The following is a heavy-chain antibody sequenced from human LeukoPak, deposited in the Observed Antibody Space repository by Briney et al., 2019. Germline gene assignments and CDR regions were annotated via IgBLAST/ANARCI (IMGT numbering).Heavy chain of an antibody. V-gene: IGHV1-69*05. CDR3: ASGYDFWSGLDY. CDR2: IIPIFGTA. D-gene: IGHD3-3*01. J-gene: IGHJ4*02. Sequence: SVKVSCKASGGTFSSYAISWVRQAPGQGLEWMGGIIPIFGTANYAQKFQGRVTITTDESTSAAYMELSSLRSEDTAVYYCASGYDFWSGLDYWGQGTLVTVSS. CDR1: GGTFSSYA.